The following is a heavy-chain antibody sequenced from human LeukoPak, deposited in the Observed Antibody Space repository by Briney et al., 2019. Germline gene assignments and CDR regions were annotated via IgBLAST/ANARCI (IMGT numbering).Heavy chain of an antibody. Sequence: GGSLRLSCAASGFTFDDYAMHWVRQAPGKGLEWVSGISWNSGSIGYADSVKGRFTISRDNAKNTLYLQMNSLRAEDTAVYYCAREKGYGDYSDAFDIWGQGTMVTVSS. J-gene: IGHJ3*02. V-gene: IGHV3-9*01. CDR3: AREKGYGDYSDAFDI. D-gene: IGHD4-17*01. CDR2: ISWNSGSI. CDR1: GFTFDDYA.